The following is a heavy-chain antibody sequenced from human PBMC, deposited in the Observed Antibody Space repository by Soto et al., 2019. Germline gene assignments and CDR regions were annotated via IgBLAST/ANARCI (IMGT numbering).Heavy chain of an antibody. J-gene: IGHJ4*02. D-gene: IGHD3-22*01. Sequence: TLSLTCTVSGASISEGGYYWSWIRQFPGQGLEWIGYVYYTGLTFYSPSLKTRVITSADTSKNQFYLRLSSVTAADTAVYYCARRVNYYDTNGYYIDSWGQGTLVTVSS. V-gene: IGHV4-31*03. CDR3: ARRVNYYDTNGYYIDS. CDR1: GASISEGGYY. CDR2: VYYTGLT.